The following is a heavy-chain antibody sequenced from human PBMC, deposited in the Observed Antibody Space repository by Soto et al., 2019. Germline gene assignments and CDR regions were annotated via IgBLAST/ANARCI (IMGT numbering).Heavy chain of an antibody. Sequence: SETLSLTCTVSGASVSSTGYYWTWIRQSPGKGLEWLGYILHNGNADYSPSLETRLSISLDSSKNQFSLKVNSVSAADTAIYFCARVSAVSAEYYFDYWGQGALVTVSS. V-gene: IGHV4-30-4*01. J-gene: IGHJ4*02. D-gene: IGHD6-19*01. CDR3: ARVSAVSAEYYFDY. CDR1: GASVSSTGYY. CDR2: ILHNGNA.